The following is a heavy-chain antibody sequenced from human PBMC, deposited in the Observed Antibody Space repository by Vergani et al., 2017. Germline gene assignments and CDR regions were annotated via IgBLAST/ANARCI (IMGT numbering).Heavy chain of an antibody. CDR2: IWNDGSNK. CDR1: GFTFSSYG. D-gene: IGHD2/OR15-2a*01. CDR3: ARDRILGRYFDY. J-gene: IGHJ4*02. Sequence: QVQLVESGGGVVQPGRSLRLSCAASGFTFSSYGMHWVRQAPGKGLEWVAVIWNDGSNKYYADSVKGRFTISRDNSKNTLYLQMNSLRAEDTAVYYCARDRILGRYFDYWGQGTLVTVSS. V-gene: IGHV3-33*01.